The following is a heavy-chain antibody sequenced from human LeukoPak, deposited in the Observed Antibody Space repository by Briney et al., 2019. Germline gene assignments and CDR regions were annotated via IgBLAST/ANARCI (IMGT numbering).Heavy chain of an antibody. Sequence: PSETLSLTCAVSGYSISSGYYWGWIRQPPGKGREWIGSIYHSGSTYYNPSLKMRVTISVDTSKNQSSLKLRSVPAADTAVYYCARFCSGGSCYGASFDYWGQGTLVTVSS. J-gene: IGHJ4*02. CDR1: GYSISSGYY. CDR2: IYHSGST. CDR3: ARFCSGGSCYGASFDY. V-gene: IGHV4-38-2*01. D-gene: IGHD2-15*01.